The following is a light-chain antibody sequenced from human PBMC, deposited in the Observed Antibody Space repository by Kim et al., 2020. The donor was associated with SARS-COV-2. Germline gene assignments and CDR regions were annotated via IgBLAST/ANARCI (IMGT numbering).Light chain of an antibody. CDR3: NSRDDSGNYYV. J-gene: IGLJ1*01. Sequence: SSELTQDPAVSVALGQTVRVTCQGEILRKFHTSWFQQKPGQAPTLVIYRTTNRPSGIPARFSGSNSGTTSSLTITGALAEDEADYFCNSRDDSGNYYVFG. V-gene: IGLV3-19*01. CDR1: ILRKFH. CDR2: RTT.